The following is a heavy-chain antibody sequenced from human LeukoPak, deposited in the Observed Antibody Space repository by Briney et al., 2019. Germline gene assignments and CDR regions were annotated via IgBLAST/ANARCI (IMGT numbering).Heavy chain of an antibody. CDR3: ARAPGLAVAGGV. V-gene: IGHV4-39*07. CDR1: GGSISSSSYY. D-gene: IGHD6-19*01. CDR2: LYYSGST. J-gene: IGHJ6*04. Sequence: SETLSLTCTVSGGSISSSSYYWGWIRQPPGKGLEWIGRLYYSGSTYYNPSLKSRITISVDTSKNQFSLKLSSVTAADTAVYYCARAPGLAVAGGVWGKGTTVTVSS.